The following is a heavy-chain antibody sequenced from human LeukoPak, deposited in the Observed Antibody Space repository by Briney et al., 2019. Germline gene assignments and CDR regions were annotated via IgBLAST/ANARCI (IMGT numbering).Heavy chain of an antibody. CDR3: ARDLGQYYDTSDNWFDP. CDR2: ISSSGSTI. D-gene: IGHD3-22*01. CDR1: GFTFSDYY. Sequence: PGGSLRLSCAASGFTFSDYYMSWVRQAPGKGLEWVSYISSSGSTIYYADSVKGRFTISRDNAKNTLYLQMNSLRAEDTAVYYCARDLGQYYDTSDNWFDPWGQGTLVTVSS. V-gene: IGHV3-11*04. J-gene: IGHJ5*02.